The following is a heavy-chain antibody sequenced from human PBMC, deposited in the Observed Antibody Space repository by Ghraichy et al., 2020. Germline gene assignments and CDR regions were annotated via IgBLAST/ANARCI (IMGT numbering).Heavy chain of an antibody. CDR2: IYYSGST. D-gene: IGHD3-9*01. J-gene: IGHJ6*03. V-gene: IGHV4-59*01. Sequence: SETLSLTCTVSGGSISSYYWSWIRQPPGKGLEWIGYIYYSGSTNYNPSLKSRVTISVDTSKNQFSLKLSSVTAADTAVYYCARESGDILTGRYYYYYMDVWGKGTTVTVSS. CDR3: ARESGDILTGRYYYYYMDV. CDR1: GGSISSYY.